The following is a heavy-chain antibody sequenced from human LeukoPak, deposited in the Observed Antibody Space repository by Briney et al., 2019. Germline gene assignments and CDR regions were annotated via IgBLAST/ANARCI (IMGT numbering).Heavy chain of an antibody. CDR1: GYTFTGYY. Sequence: ASVKVSCKASGYTFTGYYMHWVRQAPGQGLEWMGWINPNSGGTNYAQKFQGRVTMTRDTSISTAYMELSRLRSDDTAVYYCARDLYDSSGCYCSFDYWGQGTLVTVSS. CDR2: INPNSGGT. J-gene: IGHJ4*02. V-gene: IGHV1-2*02. CDR3: ARDLYDSSGCYCSFDY. D-gene: IGHD3-22*01.